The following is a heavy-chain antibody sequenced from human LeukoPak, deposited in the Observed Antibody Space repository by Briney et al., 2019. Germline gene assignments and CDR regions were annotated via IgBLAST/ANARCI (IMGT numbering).Heavy chain of an antibody. Sequence: PGGSLRLSCAASGFTFSSYAMHWVRQAPGKGLEWVAAISYDGSIKYYADSVKGRFTISRDNPKNTLYLQMNSLRAEDTAVYYCARDPSYYGDYYYGMDVWGQRTTVTVSS. D-gene: IGHD4-17*01. CDR3: ARDPSYYGDYYYGMDV. J-gene: IGHJ6*02. CDR1: GFTFSSYA. CDR2: ISYDGSIK. V-gene: IGHV3-30-3*01.